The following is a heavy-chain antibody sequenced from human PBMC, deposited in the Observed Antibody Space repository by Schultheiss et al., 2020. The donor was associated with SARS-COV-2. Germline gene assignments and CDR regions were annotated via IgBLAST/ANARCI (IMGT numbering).Heavy chain of an antibody. CDR2: IYTSGST. CDR1: GGSISSYY. V-gene: IGHV4-4*08. J-gene: IGHJ3*02. D-gene: IGHD5-24*01. CDR3: ARGGIEMATLDAFDI. Sequence: SETLSLTCTVSGGSISSYYWGWIRQPPGKGLEWIGRIYTSGSTYYNPSLKSRVTISVDTSKNQFSLKLSSVTAADTAVYYCARGGIEMATLDAFDIWGQGTMVTVSS.